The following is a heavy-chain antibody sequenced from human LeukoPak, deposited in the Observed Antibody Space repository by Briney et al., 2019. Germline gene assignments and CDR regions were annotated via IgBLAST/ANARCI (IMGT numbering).Heavy chain of an antibody. J-gene: IGHJ5*02. CDR3: ARGGGGYPAPQFDP. Sequence: SETLSLTCTVSGGSISSYYWSWIRQPPGKGLEWVGYISYTGSTNYNPSLKSRVTISVDTSKNQFSLKLSSVTAADTAVYYCARGGGGYPAPQFDPWGQGTLVTVSS. V-gene: IGHV4-59*01. D-gene: IGHD2-2*01. CDR1: GGSISSYY. CDR2: ISYTGST.